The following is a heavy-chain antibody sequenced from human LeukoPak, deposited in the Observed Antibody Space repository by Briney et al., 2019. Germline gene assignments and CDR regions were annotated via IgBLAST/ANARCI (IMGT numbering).Heavy chain of an antibody. V-gene: IGHV4-34*01. CDR3: ARFPYLYCSGGSCYSGVWFDP. J-gene: IGHJ5*02. CDR2: INHSGST. Sequence: SETLSLTCAVYGGSFSGYYWSWIRQPPGKGLEWIGEINHSGSTNYNPSLKSRVTISVDTSKNQFSLKLSSVTAADTAVYYCARFPYLYCSGGSCYSGVWFDPWGQGTLVTVSS. CDR1: GGSFSGYY. D-gene: IGHD2-15*01.